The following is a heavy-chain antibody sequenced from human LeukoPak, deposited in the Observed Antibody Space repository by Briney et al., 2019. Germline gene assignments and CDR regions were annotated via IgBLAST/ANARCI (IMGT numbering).Heavy chain of an antibody. CDR2: IWYDGSNK. D-gene: IGHD3-9*01. CDR1: GFTFSSYG. V-gene: IGHV3-33*01. CDR3: ASGKRDVLRYFDWSHFDY. Sequence: GRSLRLSCAASGFTFSSYGMHWVRQAPGKGLEWVAVIWYDGSNKYYADSVKGRFTISRDNSKNTLYLQMNSLRAEDTAVYYCASGKRDVLRYFDWSHFDYWGQGTLVTVSS. J-gene: IGHJ4*02.